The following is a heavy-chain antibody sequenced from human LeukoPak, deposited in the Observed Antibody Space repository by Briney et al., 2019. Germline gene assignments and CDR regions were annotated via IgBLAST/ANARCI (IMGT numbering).Heavy chain of an antibody. J-gene: IGHJ4*02. D-gene: IGHD3-22*01. V-gene: IGHV4-59*01. CDR1: GGSINRCF. CDR3: ARGDTSGYSYYFDY. Sequence: SETLSLTCTVSGGSINRCFWSWIRQPPGKGLEWIGYVFYSGSTNYNPSLKSRVTISVDTSKNQFSLKLISVTAADTAVYYCARGDTSGYSYYFDYWGQGTLVTVSS. CDR2: VFYSGST.